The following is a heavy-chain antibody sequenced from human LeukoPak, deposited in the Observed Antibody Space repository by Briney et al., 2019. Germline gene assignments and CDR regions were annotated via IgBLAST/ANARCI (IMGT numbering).Heavy chain of an antibody. J-gene: IGHJ4*02. CDR3: ARGPNYGARTDYLDY. Sequence: GGSLRLSCTASGFTFGDYAMSWVRQAPGKGLEWVANIKQGGGERNYVDSVKGRFTVSRDDAMNSLYLQMNSLRAEDTAIYYCARGPNYGARTDYLDYWGLGTLVTVSS. D-gene: IGHD4-17*01. V-gene: IGHV3-7*03. CDR1: GFTFGDYA. CDR2: IKQGGGER.